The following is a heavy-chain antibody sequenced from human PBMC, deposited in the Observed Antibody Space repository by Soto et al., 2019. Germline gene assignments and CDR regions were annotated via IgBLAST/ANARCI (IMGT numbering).Heavy chain of an antibody. CDR1: GFTFSSYW. J-gene: IGHJ5*02. CDR3: ARGWDSNPPDYDFWSGWEIWFDP. CDR2: INSDGSST. Sequence: EVQLVESGGGLVQPGGSLRLSCAASGFTFSSYWMHWVRQAPGKGLVWVSRINSDGSSTSYADSVKGRFTISRDNAKNTLYLQMNSLRAEDTAVYYCARGWDSNPPDYDFWSGWEIWFDPWGQGTLVTVSS. V-gene: IGHV3-74*01. D-gene: IGHD3-3*01.